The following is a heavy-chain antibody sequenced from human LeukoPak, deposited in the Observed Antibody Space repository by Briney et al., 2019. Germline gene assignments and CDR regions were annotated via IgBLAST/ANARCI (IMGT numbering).Heavy chain of an antibody. J-gene: IGHJ3*02. CDR2: ISSSRSYI. V-gene: IGHV3-21*01. CDR1: GFTFTSYN. CDR3: ARDRYYYGSGGHDAFDI. D-gene: IGHD3-10*01. Sequence: LGGSLRLSCEASGFTFTSYNMNWVRQAPGKGLEWVSSISSSRSYIYYADSVKGRITISRDNAKNSLYLQMNSLRAEDTAVYYCARDRYYYGSGGHDAFDIWGQGTMVTVSS.